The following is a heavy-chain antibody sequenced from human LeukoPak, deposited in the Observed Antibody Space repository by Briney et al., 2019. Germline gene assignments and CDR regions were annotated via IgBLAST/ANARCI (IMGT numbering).Heavy chain of an antibody. J-gene: IGHJ6*03. CDR1: GFTFSSYG. CDR2: IRYDGSNK. D-gene: IGHD1-1*01. V-gene: IGHV3-30*02. CDR3: AKDRLGTGTVYYYYMDV. Sequence: GGSLRLSCAASGFTFSSYGMHWVRQAPGKGLEWVAFIRYDGSNKYYADSVKGRFTISRDNSKNTLYLQMNCLRAEDTAVYYCAKDRLGTGTVYYYYMDVWGKGTTVTISS.